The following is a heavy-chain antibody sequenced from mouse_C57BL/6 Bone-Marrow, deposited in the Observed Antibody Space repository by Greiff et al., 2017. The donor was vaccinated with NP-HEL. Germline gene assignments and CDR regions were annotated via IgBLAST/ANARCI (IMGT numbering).Heavy chain of an antibody. Sequence: EVKLMESGPGLAKPSQTLSLPFSVTGYSITSDYWNWLRKFPGNKLAYMGYISYSGSTYYNPSLKSRISITRDTSKNQYYLHLNSVTTEDTATYYGARYSGYPWYFDVWGTGTTVTVSS. CDR1: GYSITSDY. J-gene: IGHJ1*03. V-gene: IGHV3-8*01. CDR3: ARYSGYPWYFDV. CDR2: ISYSGST. D-gene: IGHD2-2*01.